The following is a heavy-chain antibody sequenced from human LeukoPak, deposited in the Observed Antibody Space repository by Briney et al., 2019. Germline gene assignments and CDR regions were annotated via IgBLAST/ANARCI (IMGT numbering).Heavy chain of an antibody. CDR3: AKEGYCSGGSCRHFDY. V-gene: IGHV3-9*01. CDR1: GFTFDDYA. CDR2: ISWNSGSI. J-gene: IGHJ4*02. D-gene: IGHD2-15*01. Sequence: PGGSLRLSCAASGFTFDDYAMHWVRQAPGKGLEWVSGISWNSGSIGYADSVKGRFTISRDNAKNSLYLQMNSLRAEDTALYYCAKEGYCSGGSCRHFDYWGQGILVTVSS.